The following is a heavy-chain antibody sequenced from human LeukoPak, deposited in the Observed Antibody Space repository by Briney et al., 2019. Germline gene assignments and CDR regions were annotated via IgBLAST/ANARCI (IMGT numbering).Heavy chain of an antibody. Sequence: GSLRLSCAASGFTFSSYAMSWVRQAPGKGLEWVSTITGSGGGTYYADSVKGRFTISRDNSKNTLYLQMNSLRAEDTAVYYCAKKSAMGWFDPWGQGTLVTVSS. D-gene: IGHD2-2*01. CDR2: ITGSGGGT. J-gene: IGHJ5*02. V-gene: IGHV3-23*01. CDR1: GFTFSSYA. CDR3: AKKSAMGWFDP.